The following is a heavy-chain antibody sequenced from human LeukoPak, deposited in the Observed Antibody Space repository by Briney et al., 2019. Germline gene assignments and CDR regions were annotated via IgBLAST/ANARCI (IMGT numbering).Heavy chain of an antibody. D-gene: IGHD3-22*01. CDR2: ISYSGST. Sequence: SETLSLTCTVSGGSISDYYWSWIRQPPGKGLEWIGYISYSGSTNYNPSLKSRVTISVDTSKNQFSLKLSSVTAADTAVYYCAREVHSNYYDNSGTIDYWGQGTLVTVSS. J-gene: IGHJ4*02. CDR1: GGSISDYY. CDR3: AREVHSNYYDNSGTIDY. V-gene: IGHV4-59*01.